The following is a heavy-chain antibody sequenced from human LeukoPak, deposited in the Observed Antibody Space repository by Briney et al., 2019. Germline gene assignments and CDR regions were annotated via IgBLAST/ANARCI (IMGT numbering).Heavy chain of an antibody. V-gene: IGHV4-39*01. D-gene: IGHD6-13*01. Sequence: PSETLSLTCTVSGGSISSGGYYWGWIRQHPGKGLEWIGYIYYSGSTYYNPSLKSRVTISVDTSKNQFSLKLSSVTAADTAVYYCASIAAAGIDYWGQGTLVTVSS. CDR2: IYYSGST. CDR1: GGSISSGGYY. J-gene: IGHJ4*02. CDR3: ASIAAAGIDY.